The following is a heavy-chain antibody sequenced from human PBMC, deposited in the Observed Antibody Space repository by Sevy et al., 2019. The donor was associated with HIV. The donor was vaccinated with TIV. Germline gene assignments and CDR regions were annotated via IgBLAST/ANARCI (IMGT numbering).Heavy chain of an antibody. CDR1: GFTFSRYA. Sequence: GGSLRLSCAASGFTFSRYAMHWVRQAPGKGLEWLVVISYDGSTKYYTDSVKGRFTISRDNSKNTLYLQMNSLKVEDTAVYYCARVKGAYSFGYYGMDVWGQGTTVTVSS. J-gene: IGHJ6*02. CDR2: ISYDGSTK. CDR3: ARVKGAYSFGYYGMDV. D-gene: IGHD5-18*01. V-gene: IGHV3-30-3*01.